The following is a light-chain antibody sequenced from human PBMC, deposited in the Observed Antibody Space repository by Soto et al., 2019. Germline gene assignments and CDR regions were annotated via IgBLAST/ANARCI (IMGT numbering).Light chain of an antibody. CDR3: SSYTSGTSVV. J-gene: IGLJ2*01. V-gene: IGLV2-14*03. CDR2: DVS. CDR1: NSDVGAYNY. Sequence: QAVVTQPASVSGSPGQSITISCTGTNSDVGAYNYVSWYQQHPGKAPKLMIYDVSNRPSGISDRFSGSKSGNTASLTIAGLQAEDEADYYCSSYTSGTSVVFGGGTKLTVL.